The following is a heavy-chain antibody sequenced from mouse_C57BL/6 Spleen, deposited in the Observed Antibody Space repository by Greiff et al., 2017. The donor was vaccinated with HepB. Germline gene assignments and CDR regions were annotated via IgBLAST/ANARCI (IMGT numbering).Heavy chain of an antibody. V-gene: IGHV1-50*01. CDR2: IDPSDSYT. CDR3: AYDYDGSAMDY. Sequence: VQLQQPGAELVKPGASVKLSCKASGYTFTSYWMQWVKQRPGQGLEWIGEIDPSDSYTNYNQKFKGKATLTVDTSSSAAYMQLSSLTSEDSAVYYCAYDYDGSAMDYWGQGTSVTVSS. CDR1: GYTFTSYW. D-gene: IGHD2-4*01. J-gene: IGHJ4*01.